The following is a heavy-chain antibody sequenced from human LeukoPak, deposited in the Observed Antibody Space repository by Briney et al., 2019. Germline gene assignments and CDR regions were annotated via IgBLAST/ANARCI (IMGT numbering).Heavy chain of an antibody. CDR3: ARSVITFGGVIVLAGYYYGMDV. J-gene: IGHJ6*02. V-gene: IGHV3-30*03. CDR2: ISYDGSNK. D-gene: IGHD3-16*02. CDR1: GFTFSSYG. Sequence: PGGSLRLSCAASGFTFSSYGMHWVRQAPGKGLEWVAVISYDGSNKYYADSVKGRFTISRDNSKNTLYLQMNSLRAEDTAVYYCARSVITFGGVIVLAGYYYGMDVWGQGTTVTVSS.